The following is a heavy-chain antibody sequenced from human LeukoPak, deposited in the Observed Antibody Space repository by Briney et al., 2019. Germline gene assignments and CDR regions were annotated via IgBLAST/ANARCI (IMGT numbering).Heavy chain of an antibody. J-gene: IGHJ4*02. CDR1: GGSISSSSYY. Sequence: SETLSLTCTVSGGSISSSSYYWGWIRQPPGKGLEWIGEINHSGSTNYNPSLKSRVTISVDTSKNQFSLKLSSVTAADTAVYYCARGLGGSVPAAIRRRVRYFDYWGQGTLVTVSS. V-gene: IGHV4-39*07. CDR2: INHSGST. D-gene: IGHD2-2*02. CDR3: ARGLGGSVPAAIRRRVRYFDY.